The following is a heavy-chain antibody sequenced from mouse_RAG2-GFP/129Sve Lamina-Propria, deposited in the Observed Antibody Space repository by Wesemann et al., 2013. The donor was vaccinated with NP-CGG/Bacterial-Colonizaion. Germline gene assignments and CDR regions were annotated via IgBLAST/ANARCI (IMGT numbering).Heavy chain of an antibody. V-gene: IGHV1-26*01. CDR2: INPNNGGT. J-gene: IGHJ2*01. CDR3: ARYGDYVLDY. D-gene: IGHD2-13*01. CDR1: GYTFTDYY. Sequence: EVQLQQSGPELVKPGASVKISCKASGYTFTDYYMNWVKQSHGKSLEWIGDINPNNGGTSYNQKFKGKATLTVDKSSSTAYMELSSLTSEDSAVYYCARYGDYVLDYWGQGTTLTVSS.